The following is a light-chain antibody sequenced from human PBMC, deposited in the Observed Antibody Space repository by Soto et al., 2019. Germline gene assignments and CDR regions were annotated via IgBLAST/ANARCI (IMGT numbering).Light chain of an antibody. CDR3: CSYAGSSTYV. CDR1: SSDNGSYNL. CDR2: EGS. Sequence: QSALTQPASVSASPGQSITISCTGTSSDNGSYNLVSWYQQHPGKAPKLMIYEGSKRPSGASNRFSGSKSGNTASLTISGLQAEDEADYYCCSYAGSSTYVFGTGTKVTVL. J-gene: IGLJ1*01. V-gene: IGLV2-23*01.